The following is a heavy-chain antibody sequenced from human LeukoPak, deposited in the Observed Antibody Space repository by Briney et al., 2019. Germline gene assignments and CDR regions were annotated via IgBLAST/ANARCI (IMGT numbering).Heavy chain of an antibody. CDR1: GGSFSGYY. J-gene: IGHJ4*02. CDR3: ARGRSSGQQYKPYYYFDY. Sequence: PSETLSLTCAVYGGSFSGYYWSWIRQPPGKGLDWIGEINHSGSTNYNPSLKSRVTISVDTSKNQFSLKLSSVTAADTAVYYCARGRSSGQQYKPYYYFDYWGQGTLVTVSS. CDR2: INHSGST. D-gene: IGHD6-6*01. V-gene: IGHV4-34*01.